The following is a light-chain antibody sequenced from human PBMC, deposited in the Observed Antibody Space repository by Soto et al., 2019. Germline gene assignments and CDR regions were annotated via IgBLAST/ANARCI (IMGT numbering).Light chain of an antibody. CDR1: SSDIGGHDD. J-gene: IGLJ1*01. CDR3: SSYTSSSTLYV. Sequence: QSALTQPASVSGSPGQSITISCTGTSSDIGGHDDVSWYQQHPGKVPKLLIYGVTDRPSGVSNRFSGSKSGNVASLTISGLQAEDEADYYCSSYTSSSTLYVFGTGTKLTVL. V-gene: IGLV2-14*03. CDR2: GVT.